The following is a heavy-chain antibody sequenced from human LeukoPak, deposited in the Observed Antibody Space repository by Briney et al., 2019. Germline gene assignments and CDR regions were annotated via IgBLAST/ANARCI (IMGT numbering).Heavy chain of an antibody. CDR2: IYTSGST. J-gene: IGHJ5*02. V-gene: IGHV4-4*07. CDR3: ASQYYYDSSGYRS. D-gene: IGHD3-22*01. CDR1: GGSISSYY. Sequence: SETLSLTCTVSGGSISSYYWSWIRQPAGKGLEWIGRIYTSGSTNYNPSLKSRVTISVDKSKNQFSLKLSSVTAADTAVYYYASQYYYDSSGYRSWGQGTLVTVSS.